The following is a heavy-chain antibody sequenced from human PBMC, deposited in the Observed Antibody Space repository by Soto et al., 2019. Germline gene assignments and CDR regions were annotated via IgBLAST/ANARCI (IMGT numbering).Heavy chain of an antibody. D-gene: IGHD4-17*01. CDR2: IYWSDEK. CDR3: AHRGYGNYPRDNWFDP. Sequence: SGPTLVNPSQTLTLPCRFSGFSLDSGGAGVGWIRQRPGKCLEWLALIYWSDEKRYSPSLKSRLTLTKDTSKTQVVLLMTDMDPVDTATYSCAHRGYGNYPRDNWFDPWGQGTLVTVSS. J-gene: IGHJ5*02. V-gene: IGHV2-5*01. CDR1: GFSLDSGGAG.